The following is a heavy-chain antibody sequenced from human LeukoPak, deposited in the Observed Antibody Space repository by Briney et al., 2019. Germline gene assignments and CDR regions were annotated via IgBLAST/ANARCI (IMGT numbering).Heavy chain of an antibody. Sequence: EASVKVSCKASGGTFSSYAISWVRQAPGQGLEWMGRIIPILGIANYAQKFQGRVTMTEDTSTDTAYMELSSLRSEDTAVYYCATGFWVYGDYDYWGQGTLVTVSS. CDR1: GGTFSSYA. J-gene: IGHJ4*02. V-gene: IGHV1-69*04. CDR2: IIPILGIA. CDR3: ATGFWVYGDYDY. D-gene: IGHD4-17*01.